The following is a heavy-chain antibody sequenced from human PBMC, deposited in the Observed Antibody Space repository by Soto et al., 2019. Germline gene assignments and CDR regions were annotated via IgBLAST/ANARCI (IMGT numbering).Heavy chain of an antibody. CDR3: ARHGEFTVTTYFDY. CDR2: IYYSGST. J-gene: IGHJ4*02. V-gene: IGHV4-39*01. D-gene: IGHD4-17*01. Sequence: PSETLSLTCTVSGGSISSSSYYWGWIRQPPGKGLEWIGSIYYSGSTYYNPSLKSRVTISVDTSKNQFSLKLSSVTAADTAVYYCARHGEFTVTTYFDYWGQGTLVTVSS. CDR1: GGSISSSSYY.